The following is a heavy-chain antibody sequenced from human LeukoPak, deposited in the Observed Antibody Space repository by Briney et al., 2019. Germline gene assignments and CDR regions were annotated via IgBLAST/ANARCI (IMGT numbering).Heavy chain of an antibody. CDR1: GYTFRNYG. Sequence: ASVKVSCKTSGYTFRNYGITWVRQAPGQGLEWLGWINADTGKPTYAQDFTGRFVFSLDTSVSTAYLQISSLKAEDTAVYYCARYYGSGSYYSHFDYWGQGTLVTVSS. J-gene: IGHJ4*02. CDR3: ARYYGSGSYYSHFDY. V-gene: IGHV7-4-1*02. D-gene: IGHD3-10*01. CDR2: INADTGKP.